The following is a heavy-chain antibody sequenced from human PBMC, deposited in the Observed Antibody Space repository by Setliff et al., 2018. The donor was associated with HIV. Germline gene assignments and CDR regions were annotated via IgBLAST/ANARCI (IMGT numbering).Heavy chain of an antibody. V-gene: IGHV3-30*04. Sequence: GGSLRLSCAASGFTFSSYAMLWVRQSPGKGPEWVAVISYDGSNQYYRDSVKSRFTISRENSKKMLYLQMNSLRAEDMAIYYCAREDSSWYGSLDYWGQGTPVTVSS. CDR3: AREDSSWYGSLDY. J-gene: IGHJ4*02. CDR2: ISYDGSNQ. D-gene: IGHD6-13*01. CDR1: GFTFSSYA.